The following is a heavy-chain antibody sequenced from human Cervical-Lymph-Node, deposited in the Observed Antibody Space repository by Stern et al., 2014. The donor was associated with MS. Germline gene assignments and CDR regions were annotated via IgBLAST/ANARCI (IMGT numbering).Heavy chain of an antibody. CDR2: IIPIFGTA. CDR1: GGTFSSYA. J-gene: IGHJ6*02. D-gene: IGHD1-20*01. Sequence: VQLVESGAEVKKPGSSVKVSCKASGGTFSSYAISLVRQAPGQGLEWMGGIIPIFGTANYAQKFQGRVTITADESTSTAYMELSSLRSEDTAVYYCARDIPPIITGTTSGMDVWGQGTTVTVSS. CDR3: ARDIPPIITGTTSGMDV. V-gene: IGHV1-69*01.